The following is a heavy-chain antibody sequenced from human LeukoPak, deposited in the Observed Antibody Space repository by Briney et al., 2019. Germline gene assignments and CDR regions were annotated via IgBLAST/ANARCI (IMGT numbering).Heavy chain of an antibody. V-gene: IGHV5-51*01. CDR1: GYSFTSYW. CDR3: ARLRAARRSVDAFDI. D-gene: IGHD3-10*01. CDR2: IYPGDSDT. J-gene: IGHJ3*02. Sequence: SGESLKISCKGSGYSFTSYWIGWVRQMPGKGLEWMGIIYPGDSDTRYSPSFQGQVTISADKSISTAYLQWSSLKASDTAMYYCARLRAARRSVDAFDIWGQGTMVTVSS.